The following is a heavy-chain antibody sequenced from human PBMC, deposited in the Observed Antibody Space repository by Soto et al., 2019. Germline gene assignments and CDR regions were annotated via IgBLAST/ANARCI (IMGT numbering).Heavy chain of an antibody. J-gene: IGHJ4*02. CDR3: AKEKMIAARQVGFDY. CDR1: GGSISSGGYY. Sequence: SETLSLTCTVSGGSISSGGYYWSWIRQHPGKGLEWIGYIYYSGSTYYADSVKGRFTISRDNSKNTLYLQMNSLRAEDTAVYYCAKEKMIAARQVGFDYWGQGTLVTVSS. CDR2: IYYSGST. D-gene: IGHD6-6*01. V-gene: IGHV4-31*03.